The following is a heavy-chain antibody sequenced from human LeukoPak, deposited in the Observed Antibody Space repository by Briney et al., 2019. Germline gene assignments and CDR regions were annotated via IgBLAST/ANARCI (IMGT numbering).Heavy chain of an antibody. CDR1: GFTFSTYA. Sequence: GGSLRLSCAASGFTFSTYAMHWVRQAPGKGLEWVAGISYDGVNKLCTDSVKGRFTIPRHNSKNTLYLQMDSLRAEDTAVYYCIRDTVTNTYAYDYFDTWGEGALVTVSS. CDR3: IRDTVTNTYAYDYFDT. V-gene: IGHV3-30*04. J-gene: IGHJ4*02. CDR2: ISYDGVNK. D-gene: IGHD5-18*01.